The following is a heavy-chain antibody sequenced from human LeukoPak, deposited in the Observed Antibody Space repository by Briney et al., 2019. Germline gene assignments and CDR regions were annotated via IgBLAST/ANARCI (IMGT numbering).Heavy chain of an antibody. J-gene: IGHJ4*02. CDR3: ARHVSSSSWLHFDY. CDR1: GDSISSYY. V-gene: IGHV4-34*01. CDR2: INHSGST. Sequence: PSETLSLTCTVSGDSISSYYWSWIRQPPGKGLEWIGEINHSGSTNYNPSLKSRVTISVDTSKNQFSLKLSSVTAADTAVYYCARHVSSSSWLHFDYWGQGTLVTVSS. D-gene: IGHD6-13*01.